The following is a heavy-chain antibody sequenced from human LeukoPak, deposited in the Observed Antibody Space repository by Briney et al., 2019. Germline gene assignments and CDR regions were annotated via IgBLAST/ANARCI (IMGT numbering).Heavy chain of an antibody. D-gene: IGHD2-2*01. CDR3: ARGIASTSCYGPSCNWFDP. V-gene: IGHV1-2*02. CDR2: INPNSGGT. J-gene: IGHJ5*02. Sequence: ASVKVSCKASGYTFTVYYMHWVRQAPGQGLEWMGWINPNSGGTNYAQKFQGRVTMTRDTSISTAYMELSSLRSDDTAIYYCARGIASTSCYGPSCNWFDPWGQGTLVTVSS. CDR1: GYTFTVYY.